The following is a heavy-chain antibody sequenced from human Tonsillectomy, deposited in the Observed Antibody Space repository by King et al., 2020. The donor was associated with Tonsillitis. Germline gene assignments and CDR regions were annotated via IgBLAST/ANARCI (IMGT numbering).Heavy chain of an antibody. V-gene: IGHV3-7*04. CDR2: IKEDGSEK. Sequence: VQLVESGGGLVQPGGSLRLSCAASGFTFSSYWMSWVRQAPGKGLEWVANIKEDGSEKHYVDSVKGRITISIANAKNSLFLQMNSLRAEDTAVYYCARGGVYYDSSGYACAFDIWGQGTMVTVSS. CDR1: GFTFSSYW. D-gene: IGHD3-22*01. CDR3: ARGGVYYDSSGYACAFDI. J-gene: IGHJ3*02.